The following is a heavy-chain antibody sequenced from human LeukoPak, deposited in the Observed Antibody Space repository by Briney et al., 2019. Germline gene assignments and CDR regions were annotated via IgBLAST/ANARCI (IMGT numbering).Heavy chain of an antibody. J-gene: IGHJ6*03. CDR3: ARDGSGWNYYYYYYMDV. Sequence: PGGSLRLSCAASGFTFSSYSMNWVRQAPGKGLEWVSSISSSSSYIYYADSVKGRFTISRDNAKNSLYLQMNSLRAEDTAVYYCARDGSGWNYYYYYYMDVWGKETTVTVSS. D-gene: IGHD6-19*01. CDR1: GFTFSSYS. CDR2: ISSSSSYI. V-gene: IGHV3-21*01.